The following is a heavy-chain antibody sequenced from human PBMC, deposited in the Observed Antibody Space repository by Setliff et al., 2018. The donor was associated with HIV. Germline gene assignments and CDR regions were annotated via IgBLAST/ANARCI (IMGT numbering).Heavy chain of an antibody. D-gene: IGHD1-26*01. V-gene: IGHV4-4*07. J-gene: IGHJ5*02. CDR1: GGSINYYY. Sequence: PSETLSLTCTVSGGSINYYYWNWIRQPAGKGLEWLGRIHSNGNTNFKPSLKSRINMSVDMSKNQVSMKLTSVTAADTALYYCARGRKAVGDWFDPWGQGIQVTVSS. CDR2: IHSNGNT. CDR3: ARGRKAVGDWFDP.